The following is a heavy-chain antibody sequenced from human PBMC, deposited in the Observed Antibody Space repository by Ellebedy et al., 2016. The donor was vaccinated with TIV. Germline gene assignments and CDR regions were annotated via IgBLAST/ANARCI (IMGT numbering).Heavy chain of an antibody. CDR2: ISYDGSDK. J-gene: IGHJ4*02. Sequence: GESLKISCAASGIAFSFYSMHWVRQAPGKGLEWVAVISYDGSDKVYADFAKGRFTISRDNSKNTVYLEMHGLRRDDMAVYYCAQGLTDVDYWGQGTLVTVSS. D-gene: IGHD6-19*01. CDR1: GIAFSFYS. V-gene: IGHV3-30*18. CDR3: AQGLTDVDY.